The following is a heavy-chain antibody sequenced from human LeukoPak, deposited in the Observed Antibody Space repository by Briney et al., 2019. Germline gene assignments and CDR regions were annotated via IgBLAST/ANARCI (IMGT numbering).Heavy chain of an antibody. CDR2: INQDGSEK. D-gene: IGHD2-2*01. Sequence: GGSLRLSCAASGFSFSSHWMSWVRQVPGKGLEWVANINQDGSEKYYVDSVKGRFTISRDNAKNSLYLQMNSLRAEDTAVYYCAKDFRYAFDYWGQGTLVTVSS. CDR1: GFSFSSHW. V-gene: IGHV3-7*03. CDR3: AKDFRYAFDY. J-gene: IGHJ4*02.